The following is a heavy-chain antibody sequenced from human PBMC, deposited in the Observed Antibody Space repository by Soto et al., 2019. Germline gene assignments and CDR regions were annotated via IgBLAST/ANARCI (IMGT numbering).Heavy chain of an antibody. D-gene: IGHD3-3*01. CDR1: GGSFSDYY. V-gene: IGHV4-34*01. CDR2: VNHGGST. Sequence: QVQLQQWGAGLLKPSETLSLTCPVNGGSFSDYYWTWIRQPPGKGLEWIGEVNHGGSTHYNPSLKSRVSISIDMSKKQFSLNLTFATAADTAVYYCAREWWSGSLIGGSLGGEGTLVTVSS. CDR3: AREWWSGSLIGGSL. J-gene: IGHJ4*02.